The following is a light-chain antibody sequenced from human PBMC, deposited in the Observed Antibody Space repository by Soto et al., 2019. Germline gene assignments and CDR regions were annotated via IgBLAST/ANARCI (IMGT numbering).Light chain of an antibody. Sequence: QSVLTQPASVSGSPGQSITISCTGTSSDVGGYNYVSWYQQHPGKAPKLMIYDVSNRSSGVSNRFSGSKSGNTATLTISGLQAEDEADYYCSSYTSSRTLLYVFGTGTKLTVL. J-gene: IGLJ1*01. CDR2: DVS. V-gene: IGLV2-14*01. CDR1: SSDVGGYNY. CDR3: SSYTSSRTLLYV.